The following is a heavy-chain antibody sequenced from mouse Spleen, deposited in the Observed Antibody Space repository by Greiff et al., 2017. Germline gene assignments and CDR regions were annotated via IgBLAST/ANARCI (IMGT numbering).Heavy chain of an antibody. D-gene: IGHD2-1*01. CDR3: ARGYYGRGWYFDV. Sequence: VQLQQSGAELARPGASVKLSCKASGYTFTSYGISWVKQRPGQGLEWIGEIYPRSGNTYYNEKFKGKATLTADKSSSTAYMELRSLTSEDSAVYFCARGYYGRGWYFDVWGAGTTVTVSS. CDR2: IYPRSGNT. CDR1: GYTFTSYG. V-gene: IGHV1-81*01. J-gene: IGHJ1*01.